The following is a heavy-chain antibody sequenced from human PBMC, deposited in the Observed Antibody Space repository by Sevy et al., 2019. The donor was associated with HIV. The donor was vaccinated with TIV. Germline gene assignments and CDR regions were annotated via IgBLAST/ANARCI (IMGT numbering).Heavy chain of an antibody. J-gene: IGHJ4*02. CDR1: GFTFSNAW. Sequence: GGSLRLSCAASGFTFSNAWMSWVRQAPGKGLEWVGRIKSKTDGGTTDYAAPVKGRFTISRDESKNTLYLQMNSLKTEDTAVYYCTTDIPRGYYYDSSGYYFLWGQGTLVTVSS. D-gene: IGHD3-22*01. CDR2: IKSKTDGGTT. V-gene: IGHV3-15*01. CDR3: TTDIPRGYYYDSSGYYFL.